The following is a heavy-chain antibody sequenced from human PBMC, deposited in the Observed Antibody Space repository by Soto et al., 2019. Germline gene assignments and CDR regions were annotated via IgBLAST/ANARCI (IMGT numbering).Heavy chain of an antibody. J-gene: IGHJ4*02. Sequence: EVQLLEPGGGSVQPGGSLRLSCAASGFTFSSYAMHWVRRPPGKGLEWVSSISGSGGTAYYADSVKGRFSISRDSLVNTLYLQMNSLRAEDTAVYYGAQGRGQNWNFDYGGQGTLVTVSP. CDR3: AQGRGQNWNFDY. CDR1: GFTFSSYA. CDR2: ISGSGGTA. V-gene: IGHV3-23*01. D-gene: IGHD1-1*01.